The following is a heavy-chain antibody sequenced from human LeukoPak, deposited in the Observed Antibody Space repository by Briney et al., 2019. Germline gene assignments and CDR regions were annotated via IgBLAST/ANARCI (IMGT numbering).Heavy chain of an antibody. CDR1: GFTFSSYA. D-gene: IGHD5-18*01. Sequence: GGSLRLSCAASGFTFSSYAMSWVRQAPGKGLEWVSAISGSGGSTYYADSVKGRFTISRDNSKNTLYLQMNSLRAEDTAVYYCARDHNSGYSYGTYYYYYGMDVWGQGTTVTVSS. V-gene: IGHV3-23*01. CDR3: ARDHNSGYSYGTYYYYYGMDV. J-gene: IGHJ6*02. CDR2: ISGSGGST.